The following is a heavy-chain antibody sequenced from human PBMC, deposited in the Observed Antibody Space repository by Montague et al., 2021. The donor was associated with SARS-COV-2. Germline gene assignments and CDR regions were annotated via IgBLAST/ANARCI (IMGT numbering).Heavy chain of an antibody. CDR3: AREYIEAAGHGNDY. J-gene: IGHJ4*02. V-gene: IGHV3-48*03. CDR2: ISRSGSII. D-gene: IGHD6-13*01. CDR1: GFTFSSYE. Sequence: SLRLSCAASGFTFSSYEMNWVRQAPGKGLEWVSYISRSGSIIYYADSVKGRFTISRDYAKNSLYLQMNSLRAEDTAVYYCAREYIEAAGHGNDYWDQGTLVTVSS.